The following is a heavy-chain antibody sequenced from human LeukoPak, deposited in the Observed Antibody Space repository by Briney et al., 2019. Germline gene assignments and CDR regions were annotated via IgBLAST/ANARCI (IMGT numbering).Heavy chain of an antibody. Sequence: TPSETLSLTCTVSGGSISSGAYSWSWIPQRPGKGREWIGYIYYSGSTYYNPSLKSRVTISVDTSKNQFSLKLSPVTAADTAVDYCAASGRRLSLDYWGQGTLVTVSS. D-gene: IGHD6-25*01. J-gene: IGHJ4*02. CDR3: AASGRRLSLDY. V-gene: IGHV4-31*03. CDR2: IYYSGST. CDR1: GGSISSGAYS.